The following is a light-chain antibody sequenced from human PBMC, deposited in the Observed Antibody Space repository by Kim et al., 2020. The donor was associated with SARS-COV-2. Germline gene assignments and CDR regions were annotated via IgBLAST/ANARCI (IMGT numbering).Light chain of an antibody. V-gene: IGKV3-15*01. CDR2: GAY. CDR3: QQYSHWPPYT. Sequence: EIVMTQSPATLSVSPGERVTLSCRASQTVDSNLAWYQQKPGQAPRLLIYGAYTRATDIPARFSGSGSGTEFTLIISSLQSEDFAVYYCQQYSHWPPYTFGPGTKLEI. J-gene: IGKJ2*01. CDR1: QTVDSN.